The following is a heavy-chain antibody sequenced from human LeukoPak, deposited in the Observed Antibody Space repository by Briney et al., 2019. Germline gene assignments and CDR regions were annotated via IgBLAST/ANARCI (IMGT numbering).Heavy chain of an antibody. V-gene: IGHV4-34*01. Sequence: SETLSLTCAVHGESFSAYFWSWIRQVPGKGLEWIGEIDHRGISNYNPSPKSRATMLVDTSNNHFSLSLTSVTAADTATYYCASRSLTLAAARCFDDWGQGTVVTVSS. D-gene: IGHD2-15*01. CDR1: GESFSAYF. CDR2: IDHRGIS. CDR3: ASRSLTLAAARCFDD. J-gene: IGHJ4*03.